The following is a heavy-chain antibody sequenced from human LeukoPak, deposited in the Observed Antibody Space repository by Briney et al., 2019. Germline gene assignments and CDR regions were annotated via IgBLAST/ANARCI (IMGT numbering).Heavy chain of an antibody. V-gene: IGHV4-38-2*02. CDR3: ARMPGYSYYYMDV. D-gene: IGHD5-18*01. J-gene: IGHJ6*03. Sequence: SETLSLTCTVSGYSISSGYYWGWIRQPPGKGLEWVGSIYHSGSTYYNPSLKSRVTISVDTSKNQFSLKLSSVTAADTAVYYCARMPGYSYYYMDVWGKGTTVTVSS. CDR1: GYSISSGYY. CDR2: IYHSGST.